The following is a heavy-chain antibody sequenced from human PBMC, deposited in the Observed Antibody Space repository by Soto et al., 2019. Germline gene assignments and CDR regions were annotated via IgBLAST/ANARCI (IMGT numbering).Heavy chain of an antibody. V-gene: IGHV1-69*12. CDR3: ARDRGPSSGYYRYWFAP. CDR1: GGTFSSYA. J-gene: IGHJ5*02. D-gene: IGHD3-22*01. CDR2: IIPIFGTA. Sequence: QVQLVQSGAEVKKPGSSVKVSCKASGGTFSSYAITWVRQAPGQGLEWMGGIIPIFGTANYAQTFQARVTSSDAEVTRTACMGRSRPRSADTAGYYCARDRGPSSGYYRYWFAPWGRGGLVTVAS.